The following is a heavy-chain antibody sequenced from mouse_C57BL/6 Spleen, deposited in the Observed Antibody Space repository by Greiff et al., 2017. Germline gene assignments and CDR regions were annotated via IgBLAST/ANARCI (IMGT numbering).Heavy chain of an antibody. CDR2: IYPYNGVS. CDR3: ASGITTVDYAMDY. V-gene: IGHV1-31*01. Sequence: VQLQQSGPELVKPGASVKISCKASGYSFTGYYMHWVKQSHGNILDWIGYIYPYNGVSSYNQKFKGKATLTVDKSSSTAYMELRSLTSDDSAVYYCASGITTVDYAMDYWGQGTSVTVSS. CDR1: GYSFTGYY. J-gene: IGHJ4*01. D-gene: IGHD1-1*01.